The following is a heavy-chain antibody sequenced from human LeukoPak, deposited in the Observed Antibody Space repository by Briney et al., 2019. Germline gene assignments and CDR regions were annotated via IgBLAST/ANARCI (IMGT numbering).Heavy chain of an antibody. CDR1: GFPFNTFW. V-gene: IGHV3-7*01. Sequence: HPGGSLRLSCAASGFPFNTFWMSWVRQAPGKGLEWVANIKQDGSEKYYVDSVKGRFTISRDNAKNSLYLQMNSLRAEDTAVYYCARDPGGSLPDYWGQGTLVTVSS. J-gene: IGHJ4*02. CDR3: ARDPGGSLPDY. CDR2: IKQDGSEK. D-gene: IGHD3-16*01.